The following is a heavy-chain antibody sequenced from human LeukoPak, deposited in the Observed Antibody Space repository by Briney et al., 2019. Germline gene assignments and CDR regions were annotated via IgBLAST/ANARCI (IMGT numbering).Heavy chain of an antibody. CDR3: ARAYDFPDY. CDR2: INPSGGST. D-gene: IGHD3-3*01. J-gene: IGHJ4*02. CDR1: GYTFTSYY. V-gene: IGHV1-46*01. Sequence: ASVTFSCTASGYTFTSYYMHWVRQAPGQGLEWMGIINPSGGSTSYAQKFQGRVTMTRDTSTSTVYMELSSLRSEDAAVYYCARAYDFPDYWGQGTLVTVSS.